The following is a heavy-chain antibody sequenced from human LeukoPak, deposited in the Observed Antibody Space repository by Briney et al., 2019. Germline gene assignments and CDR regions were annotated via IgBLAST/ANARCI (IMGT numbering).Heavy chain of an antibody. CDR2: LSGSGYNT. J-gene: IGHJ4*02. CDR3: AKDPYGTRYFDY. Sequence: GGSLRLSRAASGFTFSSHALSWVRQAPGKGLEWVSSLSGSGYNTYYADSVKGRFTISRDNSKNTVYLQTNSLRAEDTAVYYCAKDPYGTRYFDYWGQGTLVTVSS. CDR1: GFTFSSHA. V-gene: IGHV3-23*01. D-gene: IGHD2-2*01.